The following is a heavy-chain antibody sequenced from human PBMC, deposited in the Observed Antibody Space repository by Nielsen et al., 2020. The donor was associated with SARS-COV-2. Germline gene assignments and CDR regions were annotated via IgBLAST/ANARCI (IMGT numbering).Heavy chain of an antibody. J-gene: IGHJ4*02. D-gene: IGHD3-22*01. CDR3: AGHFRSQWLLEFDY. Sequence: SETLSLTCTVSGGSISSSSYYWGWIRQPPGKGLEWIGSIYYSGSTYYNPSLKSRVTISVDTSKNQFSLKLSSVTAADTAVYYCAGHFRSQWLLEFDYWGQGTLVTVSS. CDR1: GGSISSSSYY. V-gene: IGHV4-39*01. CDR2: IYYSGST.